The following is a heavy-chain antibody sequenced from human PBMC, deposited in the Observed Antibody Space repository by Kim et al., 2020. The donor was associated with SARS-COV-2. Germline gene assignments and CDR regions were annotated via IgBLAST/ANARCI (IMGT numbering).Heavy chain of an antibody. CDR2: INHSGST. CDR3: AGTGGGGNARSYYFDY. D-gene: IGHD2-15*01. V-gene: IGHV4-34*01. Sequence: SETLSLTCAVYGGSFSGYYWSWIRQPPGKGLEWIGEINHSGSTNYNPSLKSRVTISVDTSKNQFSLKLSSVTAADTAVYYCAGTGGGGNARSYYFDYWG. J-gene: IGHJ4*01. CDR1: GGSFSGYY.